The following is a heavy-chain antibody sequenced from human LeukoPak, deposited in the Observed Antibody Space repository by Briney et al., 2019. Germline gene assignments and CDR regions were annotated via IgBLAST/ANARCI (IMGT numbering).Heavy chain of an antibody. CDR1: GGSISSSSYY. CDR3: ARSDRDLWYFDL. J-gene: IGHJ2*01. V-gene: IGHV4-39*07. Sequence: PSETLSLTCISGGSISSSSYYWGWIRQPPGKGLEWIGSIYYSGSTYYNPSLKSRVTISVDTSKNQFSLRLSSVTAADTAVYYCARSDRDLWYFDLWGRGTLVTVSS. CDR2: IYYSGST.